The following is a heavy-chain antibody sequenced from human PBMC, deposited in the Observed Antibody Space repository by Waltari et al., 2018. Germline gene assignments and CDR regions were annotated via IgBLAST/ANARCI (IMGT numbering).Heavy chain of an antibody. Sequence: EVQLVESGGGLVQPGGSLSLSCEASGFRVSYNYMSWVRQAPGKGREGDAVIHAGGNTYYGDSVKGRFTISRDISKNTLSLQMNSLTVDDSAMYYCARAGLGSPSQWLQLFDSWGQGTLVTVSS. CDR3: ARAGLGSPSQWLQLFDS. J-gene: IGHJ4*02. V-gene: IGHV3-53*01. CDR1: GFRVSYNY. D-gene: IGHD5-12*01. CDR2: IHAGGNT.